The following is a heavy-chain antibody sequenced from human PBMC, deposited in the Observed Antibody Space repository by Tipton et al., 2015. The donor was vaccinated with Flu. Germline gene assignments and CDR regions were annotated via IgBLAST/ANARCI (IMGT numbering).Heavy chain of an antibody. D-gene: IGHD5-24*01. V-gene: IGHV4-59*01. CDR2: IYYSGST. Sequence: LRLSCTVSSGSISSYYWSWIRQPPGKGLEWIGYIYYSGSTNYNPSLKSRVTISVDTSKNQFSLKLSSVTAADTAVYYCASRRDGYKYPFDYWGQGTLVTVSS. J-gene: IGHJ4*02. CDR1: SGSISSYY. CDR3: ASRRDGYKYPFDY.